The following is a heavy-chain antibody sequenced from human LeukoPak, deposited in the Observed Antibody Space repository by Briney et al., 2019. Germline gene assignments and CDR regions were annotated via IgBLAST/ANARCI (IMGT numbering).Heavy chain of an antibody. CDR1: AGSISNYY. V-gene: IGHV4-59*08. CDR3: ARLSHPADSSWFFDY. Sequence: SETLSLTCSVSAGSISNYYWSWIRQPPGKGLEWIAYIYYSGSTNYNPSLKSRVTISVDTSKNQFSLNLSSVTAADTAVYYCARLSHPADSSWFFDYWGQGTLVTVSS. CDR2: IYYSGST. D-gene: IGHD6-13*01. J-gene: IGHJ4*02.